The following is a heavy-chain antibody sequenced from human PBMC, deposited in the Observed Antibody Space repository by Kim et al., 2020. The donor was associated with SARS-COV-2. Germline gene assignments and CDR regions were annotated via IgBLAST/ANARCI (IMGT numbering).Heavy chain of an antibody. V-gene: IGHV4-39*01. CDR1: GGSISSSSYY. Sequence: SETLSLTCTVSGGSISSSSYYWGWIRQPPGKGLEWIGSIYYSGSTYYNPSLKSRVTISVEPSKNQFSLKLSSVTAADTAVYYCARHSRIVVVPAAILAWGQGTLFTVSP. D-gene: IGHD2-2*01. J-gene: IGHJ4*02. CDR2: IYYSGST. CDR3: ARHSRIVVVPAAILA.